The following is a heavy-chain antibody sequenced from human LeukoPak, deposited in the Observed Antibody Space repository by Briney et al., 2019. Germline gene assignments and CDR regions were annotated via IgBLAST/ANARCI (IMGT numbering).Heavy chain of an antibody. CDR2: INAGNGNT. CDR1: GYTFTSYG. Sequence: ASVKVSCKASGYTFTSYGISWVRQAPGQRLEWMGWINAGNGNTKYSQKFQGRVTITRDTSASTAYMELSSLRSEDTAVYYCARSEQWLVRSSAYYFDYWGQGTLVTVSS. J-gene: IGHJ4*02. D-gene: IGHD6-19*01. CDR3: ARSEQWLVRSSAYYFDY. V-gene: IGHV1-3*01.